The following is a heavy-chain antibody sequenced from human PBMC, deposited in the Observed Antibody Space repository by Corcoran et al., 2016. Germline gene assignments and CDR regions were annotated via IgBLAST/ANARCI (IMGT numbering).Heavy chain of an antibody. J-gene: IGHJ6*02. CDR3: ARGGRSSSAPYYDYGMDV. V-gene: IGHV4-59*01. Sequence: QVQLQESGPGLVKPSETLSLTCTVSGGSINTYYWTWIRQPPGKGLECIGYIYYSGSTNYNPSLKRRVTISVDTPKNQFSLKLNSVTAADTAVYYCARGGRSSSAPYYDYGMDVWGQGTTVTVSS. CDR1: GGSINTYY. D-gene: IGHD6-6*01. CDR2: IYYSGST.